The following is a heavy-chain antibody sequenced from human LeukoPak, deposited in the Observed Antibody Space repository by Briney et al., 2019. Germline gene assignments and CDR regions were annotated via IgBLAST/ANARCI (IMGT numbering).Heavy chain of an antibody. D-gene: IGHD3-3*01. Sequence: GASVKVSCKAFGYIFTGYYMHWVRQAPGQGLEWMGWINPNSGGTNNAQKFQGRVTVTRDTSISTAYMEPSRLRSDDTAVYYCARGDFWSAYSMNYFDYWGQGTLVTVSS. CDR2: INPNSGGT. CDR1: GYIFTGYY. V-gene: IGHV1-2*02. CDR3: ARGDFWSAYSMNYFDY. J-gene: IGHJ4*02.